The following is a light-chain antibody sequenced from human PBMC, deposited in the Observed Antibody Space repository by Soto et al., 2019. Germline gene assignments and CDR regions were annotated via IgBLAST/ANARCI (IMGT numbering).Light chain of an antibody. CDR2: EVT. V-gene: IGLV2-14*01. CDR3: SSYTAYTTLWV. Sequence: QSALTQPASVSGSPGQSITISCTGTSSDVGGYNYVSWYQHHPGKAPKLMIYEVTNRPSGVSNRFSGSKSGNTASLTISGLQADDEADYYCSSYTAYTTLWVFGGGTKLTVL. CDR1: SSDVGGYNY. J-gene: IGLJ3*02.